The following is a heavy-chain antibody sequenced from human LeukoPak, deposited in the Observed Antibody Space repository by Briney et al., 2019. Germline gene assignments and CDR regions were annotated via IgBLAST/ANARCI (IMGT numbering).Heavy chain of an antibody. CDR2: IRYDGINK. J-gene: IGHJ4*02. CDR3: AKDRDSSSWYYFDY. V-gene: IGHV3-30*02. Sequence: GGSLRLSCAASGFTFSSYGMHWVRQAPGKGLGWVAFIRYDGINKYYADSVKGRFTISRDNSKNTLYLQMNSLRADDTAVYYCAKDRDSSSWYYFDYWGQGTLVTVSS. D-gene: IGHD6-13*01. CDR1: GFTFSSYG.